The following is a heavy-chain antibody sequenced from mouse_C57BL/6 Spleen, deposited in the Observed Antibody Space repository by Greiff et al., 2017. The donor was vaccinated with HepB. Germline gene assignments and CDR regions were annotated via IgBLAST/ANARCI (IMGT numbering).Heavy chain of an antibody. V-gene: IGHV14-4*01. CDR2: IDPENGDT. CDR3: TTGGCSPLAMDY. Sequence: VQLQQSGAELVRPGASVKLSCTASGFNIKDDYMHWVKQRPEQGLEWIGWIDPENGDTEYASKFQGKATITADTSSNTAYLQLSSLTSEDTAVYYCTTGGCSPLAMDYWGQGTSVTVSS. D-gene: IGHD1-1*01. CDR1: GFNIKDDY. J-gene: IGHJ4*01.